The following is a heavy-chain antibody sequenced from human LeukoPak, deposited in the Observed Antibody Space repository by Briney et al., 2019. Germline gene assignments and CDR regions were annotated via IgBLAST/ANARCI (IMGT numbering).Heavy chain of an antibody. V-gene: IGHV3-48*03. CDR3: ARGSLWSQKFDAFDI. D-gene: IGHD5-18*01. CDR1: GFSFNKYG. J-gene: IGHJ3*02. Sequence: PGGSLRLSCAASGFSFNKYGMNWVRQAPGKGLEWVSYISSSGSTIYYADSVKGRFTISRDNAKNSLYLQMNSLRAEDTAVYYCARGSLWSQKFDAFDIWGQGTMVTVSS. CDR2: ISSSGSTI.